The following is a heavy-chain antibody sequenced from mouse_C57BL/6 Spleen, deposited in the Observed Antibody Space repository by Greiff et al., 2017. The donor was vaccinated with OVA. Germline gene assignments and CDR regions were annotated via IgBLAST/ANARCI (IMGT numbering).Heavy chain of an antibody. CDR3: ARVAMDY. CDR1: GYTFTSYW. V-gene: IGHV1-50*01. Sequence: VQLQQPGAELVKPGASVKLSCKASGYTFTSYWMQWVKQRPGQGLEWIGEIDPSDSYTNYNQKFKGKATLTVDTSSSPAYMQLSSLTSEDSAVYYCARVAMDYWGQGTSVTVSS. CDR2: IDPSDSYT. J-gene: IGHJ4*01.